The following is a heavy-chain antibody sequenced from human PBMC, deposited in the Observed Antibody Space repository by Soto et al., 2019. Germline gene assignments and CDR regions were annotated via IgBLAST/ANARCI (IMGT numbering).Heavy chain of an antibody. V-gene: IGHV4-30-4*01. J-gene: IGHJ4*02. Sequence: PSETLSLTCTVSGGSISSGDYYWSWIRQPPGKGLEWIGEIYHTGSTNYNPSLKSRVTISVDKSKNQFSLKLSSVTAADTAVYYCATSSSGWYPPYWGQGTLVTVSS. CDR3: ATSSSGWYPPY. D-gene: IGHD6-19*01. CDR2: IYHTGST. CDR1: GGSISSGDYY.